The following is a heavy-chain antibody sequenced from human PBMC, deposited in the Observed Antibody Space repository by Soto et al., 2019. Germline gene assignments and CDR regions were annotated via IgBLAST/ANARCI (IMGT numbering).Heavy chain of an antibody. CDR2: INHTGGT. D-gene: IGHD3-3*01. Sequence: PSETLSLTCADYGGSVNGYYWNWIRRPPGKGLEWIGEINHTGGTHYNPSLKSRVTMSVDTSKNQFSLRLSSVTAADTAIYYCATRITVFGLLIPPFYPWGQGTQVTVSS. CDR3: ATRITVFGLLIPPFYP. CDR1: GGSVNGYY. V-gene: IGHV4-34*01. J-gene: IGHJ5*02.